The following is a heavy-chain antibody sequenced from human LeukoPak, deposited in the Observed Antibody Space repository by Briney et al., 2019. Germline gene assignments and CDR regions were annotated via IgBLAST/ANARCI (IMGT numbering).Heavy chain of an antibody. Sequence: GASVKVSCKASGGTFSGYATSWVRQAPGQGLEWMGGIIPIFGTANYAQKSKGRVTITTDESTSTAYMELSSLRSEDTAVYYCTRVGIDYDFWSGYYKINWFDPWGQGTLVTVSS. J-gene: IGHJ5*02. CDR2: IIPIFGTA. V-gene: IGHV1-69*05. D-gene: IGHD3-3*01. CDR3: TRVGIDYDFWSGYYKINWFDP. CDR1: GGTFSGYA.